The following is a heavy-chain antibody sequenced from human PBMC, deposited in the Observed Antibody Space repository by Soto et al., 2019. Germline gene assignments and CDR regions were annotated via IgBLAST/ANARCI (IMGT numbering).Heavy chain of an antibody. J-gene: IGHJ4*02. CDR3: ARETSYYDFWSGYYPPDY. V-gene: IGHV3-33*01. CDR1: GFTFSSYG. D-gene: IGHD3-3*01. Sequence: QVQLVESGGGVVQPGRSLRLSCAASGFTFSSYGMHWVRQAPGKGLEWVAVIWYDGSNKYYADSVKGRFTISRDNSKNTLYLQMNSLRAEDTAVYYCARETSYYDFWSGYYPPDYWGQGTLVTVSS. CDR2: IWYDGSNK.